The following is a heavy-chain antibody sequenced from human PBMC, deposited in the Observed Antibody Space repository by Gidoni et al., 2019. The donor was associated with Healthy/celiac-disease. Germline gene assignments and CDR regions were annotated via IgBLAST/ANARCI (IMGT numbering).Heavy chain of an antibody. Sequence: EVQLLESGGGLVQPGGSLRLSCAASGFPFSSYAMSWVRQAPGKGLEWVSAISGSGGSTYYADSVKGRFTISRDNSKNTLYLQMNSLRAEDTAVYYCAKGDIVVVVAAPFDYWGQGTLVTVSS. D-gene: IGHD2-15*01. V-gene: IGHV3-23*01. CDR3: AKGDIVVVVAAPFDY. J-gene: IGHJ4*02. CDR1: GFPFSSYA. CDR2: ISGSGGST.